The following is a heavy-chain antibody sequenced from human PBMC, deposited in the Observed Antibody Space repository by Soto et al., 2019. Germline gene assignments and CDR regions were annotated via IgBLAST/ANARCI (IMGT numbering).Heavy chain of an antibody. D-gene: IGHD6-13*01. CDR2: IWNDGNGY. CDR3: ARRQISPPTRGAASARVGIDV. Sequence: QVQLVESGGGVVQPGRSLRLSCAASGFNFNNYGMHWVRQAPGKGLEWVAVIWNDGNGYYYANSVKGRFTISRDNSKNTLLLQMRSLRADDTAVYYCARRQISPPTRGAASARVGIDVWGQGTTVTVSS. V-gene: IGHV3-33*01. J-gene: IGHJ6*02. CDR1: GFNFNNYG.